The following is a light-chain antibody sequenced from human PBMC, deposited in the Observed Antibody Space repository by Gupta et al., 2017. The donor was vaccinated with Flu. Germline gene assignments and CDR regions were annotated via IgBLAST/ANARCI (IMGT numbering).Light chain of an antibody. CDR3: QQRNNFPYT. J-gene: IGKJ2*01. Sequence: IQTTEPRACVSASVGDRVTISCRASQGIRRYLAWYQQKTGKAPKLLIYAASRWESGVPSRFSGDGCGTDFTLTINSRQPEDFATYYCQQRNNFPYTFGQGTKVEI. CDR1: QGIRRY. V-gene: IGKV1-12*01. CDR2: AAS.